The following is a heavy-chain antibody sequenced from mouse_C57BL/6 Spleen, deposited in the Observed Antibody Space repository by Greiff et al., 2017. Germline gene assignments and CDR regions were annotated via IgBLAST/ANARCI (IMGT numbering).Heavy chain of an antibody. Sequence: EVNLVESGGGLVKPGGSLKLSCAASGFTFSDYGMHWVRQAPEKGLEWVAYISSGSSTIYYADTVKGRFTISRDNAKNTLFLQMTSLRSEDTAMYYCARTIYYGNYFDYWGQGTTLTVSS. D-gene: IGHD2-1*01. J-gene: IGHJ2*01. V-gene: IGHV5-17*01. CDR1: GFTFSDYG. CDR3: ARTIYYGNYFDY. CDR2: ISSGSSTI.